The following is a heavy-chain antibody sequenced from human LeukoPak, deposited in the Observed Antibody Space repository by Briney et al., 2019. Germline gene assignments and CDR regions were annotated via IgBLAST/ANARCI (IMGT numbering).Heavy chain of an antibody. CDR3: ARDYYGSGKTSPGAPNWFDP. J-gene: IGHJ5*02. CDR2: ISSSSSYI. CDR1: GFTFSSYS. D-gene: IGHD3-10*01. Sequence: GESLRLSCAASGFTFSSYSMNWVRQAPGQGLELVSSISSSSSYIYYADSVKGRFTISRDNAKNSLYLQMNSLRAEDTAVYYCARDYYGSGKTSPGAPNWFDPWGQGTLVTVPS. V-gene: IGHV3-21*01.